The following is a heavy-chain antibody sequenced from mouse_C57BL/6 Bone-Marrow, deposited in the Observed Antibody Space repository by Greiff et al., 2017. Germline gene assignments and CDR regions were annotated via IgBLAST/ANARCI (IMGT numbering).Heavy chain of an antibody. V-gene: IGHV1-54*01. D-gene: IGHD4-1*01. Sequence: VKLMESGAELVRPGTSVKVSCKASGYAFTNYLIVWVKQRPGQGLEWIGVINPGSGGTNYNEMFQGKATLTADKSSSTAYMQLSSLTSEDSAVYFCARSKNWDSWFAYWGQGTLVTVSA. CDR2: INPGSGGT. CDR3: ARSKNWDSWFAY. CDR1: GYAFTNYL. J-gene: IGHJ3*01.